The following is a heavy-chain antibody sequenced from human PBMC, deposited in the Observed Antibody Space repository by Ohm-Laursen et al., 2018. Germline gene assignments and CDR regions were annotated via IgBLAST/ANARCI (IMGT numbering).Heavy chain of an antibody. CDR3: AKGGYSGYDSNIDY. Sequence: SLRLSCTASEFTFDDYFMHWVRQVPGKGLEWVSAISWNSGSIVYADSVKGRFTISRDNAKNSLYLQMNSLRPEDTALYYCAKGGYSGYDSNIDYWGQGTLVTVSS. CDR1: EFTFDDYF. D-gene: IGHD5-12*01. CDR2: ISWNSGSI. V-gene: IGHV3-9*01. J-gene: IGHJ4*02.